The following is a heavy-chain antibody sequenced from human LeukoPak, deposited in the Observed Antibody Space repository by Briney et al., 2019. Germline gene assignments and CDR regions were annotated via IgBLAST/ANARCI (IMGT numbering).Heavy chain of an antibody. V-gene: IGHV3-48*03. CDR1: GFTFSSYE. J-gene: IGHJ6*03. CDR3: ARTVVSPAEDYMEV. CDR2: ISSSGSTI. D-gene: IGHD2-15*01. Sequence: QPGGSLRLXCAASGFTFSSYEMNWVRQAPGKGLEWVSYISSSGSTIYYADSVKGRFTISRDNAKNSLYLQMNSLRAEDTAVYYCARTVVSPAEDYMEVWGKGTTVTVSS.